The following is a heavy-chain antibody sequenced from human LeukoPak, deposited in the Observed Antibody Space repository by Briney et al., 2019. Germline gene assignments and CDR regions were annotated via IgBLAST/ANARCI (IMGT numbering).Heavy chain of an antibody. V-gene: IGHV3-30*03. Sequence: GGSLRLSCVASGFTFSSYGMHWVRQAPGKGLEWVALMSFDGNNKWYADSVKGRFTISRDNSKNTLYLQMNSLRAEDTAVYYCASPMTDYWGQGTLVTVSS. J-gene: IGHJ4*02. CDR2: MSFDGNNK. CDR1: GFTFSSYG. CDR3: ASPMTDY. D-gene: IGHD3-22*01.